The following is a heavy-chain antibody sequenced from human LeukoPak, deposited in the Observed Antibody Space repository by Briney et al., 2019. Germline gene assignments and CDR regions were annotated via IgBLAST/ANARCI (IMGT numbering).Heavy chain of an antibody. D-gene: IGHD6-13*01. J-gene: IGHJ4*02. CDR2: IYYSGST. Sequence: SETLSLTRTVSGGSISSSSYYWGWIRQPPGKGLEWIGSIYYSGSTYYNPSLKSRVTISVDTSKNQFSLKLSSVTAADTAVYYCARLNGAAVPRPPRWGQGTLVTVSS. CDR3: ARLNGAAVPRPPR. CDR1: GGSISSSSYY. V-gene: IGHV4-39*01.